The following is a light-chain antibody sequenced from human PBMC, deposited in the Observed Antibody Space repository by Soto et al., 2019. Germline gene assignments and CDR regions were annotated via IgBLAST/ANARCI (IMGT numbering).Light chain of an antibody. CDR2: AAS. V-gene: IGKV1-39*01. CDR3: QQSYITPYT. Sequence: DIPMTQSPFSLSASVGDTVTITCRASQSISVHLNWYQQKGGKVPKLLIYAASNLYSGVPSRFSGSGSETDFALTISSLQPEDFATYYCQQSYITPYTFGQGTRLEIK. CDR1: QSISVH. J-gene: IGKJ2*01.